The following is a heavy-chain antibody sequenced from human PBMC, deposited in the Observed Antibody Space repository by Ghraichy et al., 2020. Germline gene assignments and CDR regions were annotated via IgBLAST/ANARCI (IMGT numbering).Heavy chain of an antibody. D-gene: IGHD3-10*01. CDR2: IYHSGST. CDR1: GYSISSGYY. Sequence: SETLSLTCAVSGYSISSGYYWGWIRQPPGKGLEWIGSIYHSGSTYYNPSLKSRVTISVDTSKNQFSLKLSSVTAADTAVYYCAGGMYYYGSGFDYWGQGTLVTVSS. J-gene: IGHJ4*02. V-gene: IGHV4-38-2*01. CDR3: AGGMYYYGSGFDY.